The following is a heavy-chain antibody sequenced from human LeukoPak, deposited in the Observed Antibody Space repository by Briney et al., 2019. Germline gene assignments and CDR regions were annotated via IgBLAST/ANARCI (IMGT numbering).Heavy chain of an antibody. Sequence: SETLSLTCTVSGGSISSYYWSWIRQPAGKGLEWIGRIYTSGSTNYNPSLKSRVTMSVDTSKNQFSLKLSSVTAADTAVYYCAREGSHDYGGPDAFDIWGQGTMVTVSS. CDR1: GGSISSYY. CDR2: IYTSGST. V-gene: IGHV4-4*07. J-gene: IGHJ3*02. D-gene: IGHD4-17*01. CDR3: AREGSHDYGGPDAFDI.